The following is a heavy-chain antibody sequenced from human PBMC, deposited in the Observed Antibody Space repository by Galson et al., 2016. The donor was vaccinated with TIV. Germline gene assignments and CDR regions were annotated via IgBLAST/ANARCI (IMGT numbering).Heavy chain of an antibody. Sequence: SVKVSCKASGYTFTSYDINWVRQATGQGPEWVGWMNPNSGNTGYAQKFRGRVTMTRNTSVRTAYMELSSLRSEDTAVYYCARSGDYGDYRGQGTLVTVSS. J-gene: IGHJ4*02. V-gene: IGHV1-8*02. CDR2: MNPNSGNT. CDR3: ARSGDYGDY. CDR1: GYTFTSYD. D-gene: IGHD4-17*01.